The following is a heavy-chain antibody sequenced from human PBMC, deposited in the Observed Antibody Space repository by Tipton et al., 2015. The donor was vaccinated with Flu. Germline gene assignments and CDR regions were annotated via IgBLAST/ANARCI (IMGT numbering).Heavy chain of an antibody. Sequence: QSGPEVKKPGASVKVSCKASGYTFTGYYMHWVRQAPGQGLEWMGWINPNSGGTNYAQKFQGRITMTRDTSISTAYMELSRLRSDDTAVYYCASTPYDYVWGSSDYWGQGTLVTVSS. V-gene: IGHV1-2*02. J-gene: IGHJ4*02. D-gene: IGHD3-16*01. CDR1: GYTFTGYY. CDR3: ASTPYDYVWGSSDY. CDR2: INPNSGGT.